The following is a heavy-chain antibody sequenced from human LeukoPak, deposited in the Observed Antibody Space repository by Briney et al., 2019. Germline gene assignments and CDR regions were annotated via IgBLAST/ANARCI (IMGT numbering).Heavy chain of an antibody. D-gene: IGHD4/OR15-4a*01. Sequence: GGSLRLSCAGSGFTFSRYWMNWVRQAPGKGLEWLAYIKDDGTEKYYVDSVKGRFTISRDNAKDSLYLQLNSLRVEDTAVYYCARLLSGRDYGDCFDHWGRGTLVTVSS. CDR2: IKDDGTEK. CDR3: ARLLSGRDYGDCFDH. CDR1: GFTFSRYW. J-gene: IGHJ4*02. V-gene: IGHV3-7*01.